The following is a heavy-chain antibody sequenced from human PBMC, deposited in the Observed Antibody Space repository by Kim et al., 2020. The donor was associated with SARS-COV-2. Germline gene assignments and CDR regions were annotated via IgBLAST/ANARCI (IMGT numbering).Heavy chain of an antibody. CDR2: INHSGST. J-gene: IGHJ4*02. CDR1: GGSFSGYY. D-gene: IGHD2-2*01. CDR3: ARVGRTSCPDY. V-gene: IGHV4-34*01. Sequence: SETLSLTCAVYGGSFSGYYWSWIRQPPGKGLEWIGEINHSGSTNYNPSLKSRVTISVDTSKNQFSLKLSSVTAADTAVYYCARVGRTSCPDYWGQGTLVTVSS.